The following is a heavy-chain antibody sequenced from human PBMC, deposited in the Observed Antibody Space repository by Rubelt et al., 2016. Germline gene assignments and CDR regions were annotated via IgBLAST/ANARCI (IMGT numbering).Heavy chain of an antibody. CDR2: SYYSGRT. V-gene: IGHV4-39*07. J-gene: IGHJ4*02. D-gene: IGHD3-22*01. CDR3: ARGKEGLGVTMMAY. Sequence: QLQLQESGPGLVKPSETLSLTCTVSGGSISSSSYYWGWIRQPPGKGLEWIGCSYYSGRTNYTPSLKSRVTISVDTSKNPFSLKLSSVTAADTAVYYCARGKEGLGVTMMAYWGQGTLVTVSS. CDR1: GGSISSSSYY.